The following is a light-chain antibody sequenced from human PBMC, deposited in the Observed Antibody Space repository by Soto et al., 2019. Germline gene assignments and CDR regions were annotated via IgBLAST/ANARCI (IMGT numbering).Light chain of an antibody. V-gene: IGLV2-14*03. J-gene: IGLJ1*01. CDR2: DVC. CDR3: SSFRSSSTSYV. CDR1: SSDIGDSNY. Sequence: QSVLTQPASVSGSPGQSITISCTGTSSDIGDSNYVSWYQQHPGKAPKLVIYDVCNRPSGVSNRFSGSKSANTASLTISGLQAEDEADYYCSSFRSSSTSYVFGTGTKLTVL.